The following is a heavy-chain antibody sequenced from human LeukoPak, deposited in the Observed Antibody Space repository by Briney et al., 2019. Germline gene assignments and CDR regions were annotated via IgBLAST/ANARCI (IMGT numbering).Heavy chain of an antibody. CDR2: ISYDGSNK. Sequence: SGGSLRLSCAASGFTFSSYGMHWVRQAPGKGLEWVAVISYDGSNKYYADSVKGRFTISRDNSKNTLYLQMNSLRAEDTAVYYCAKDERYCSGGSCYSSSFDYWGQGTLVTVSS. V-gene: IGHV3-30*18. D-gene: IGHD2-15*01. CDR3: AKDERYCSGGSCYSSSFDY. CDR1: GFTFSSYG. J-gene: IGHJ4*02.